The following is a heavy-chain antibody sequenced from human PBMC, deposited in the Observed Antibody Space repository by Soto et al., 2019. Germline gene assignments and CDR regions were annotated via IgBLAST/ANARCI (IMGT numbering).Heavy chain of an antibody. CDR2: IYHSGST. D-gene: IGHD3-10*01. V-gene: IGHV4-4*02. Sequence: SETLSLTCAVSGGSISSSNWWSWVRQPPGKGLEWIGEIYHSGSTNYNPSLKSRVTISVDKSKNQFSLKLSSVTAADTAVYYCARVVAVRGGIIDYWGQGTLVTVSS. CDR3: ARVVAVRGGIIDY. CDR1: GGSISSSNW. J-gene: IGHJ4*02.